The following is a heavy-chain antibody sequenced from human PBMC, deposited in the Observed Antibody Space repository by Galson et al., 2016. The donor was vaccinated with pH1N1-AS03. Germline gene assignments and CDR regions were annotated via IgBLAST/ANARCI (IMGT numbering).Heavy chain of an antibody. CDR3: ARDASGLDV. CDR1: RGSVNTDDYF. Sequence: SETLSLTCTVSRGSVNTDDYFWTWTRQPPGKGLEWIGHVFYTGATNYNPSVKGRVTISIDTSNNKFSLRLNSVSASDTAVYYCARDASGLDVWGQGTTVTVS. CDR2: VFYTGAT. J-gene: IGHJ6*02. V-gene: IGHV4-61*08.